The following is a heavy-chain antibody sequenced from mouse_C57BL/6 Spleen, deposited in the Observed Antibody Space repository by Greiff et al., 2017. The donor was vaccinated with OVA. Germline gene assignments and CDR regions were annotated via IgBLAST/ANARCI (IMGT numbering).Heavy chain of an antibody. Sequence: VQLQQSGPELVKPGASVKISCKASGYSFTGYYMNWVKQSPEKSLEWIGEINPSTGGTTYNQKFKAKATLTVDKSSSTAYMQLKSLTSEDSAVYYCARRVLRWLVFDVWGTGTTVTVSS. J-gene: IGHJ1*03. V-gene: IGHV1-42*01. CDR3: ARRVLRWLVFDV. CDR2: INPSTGGT. D-gene: IGHD1-1*01. CDR1: GYSFTGYY.